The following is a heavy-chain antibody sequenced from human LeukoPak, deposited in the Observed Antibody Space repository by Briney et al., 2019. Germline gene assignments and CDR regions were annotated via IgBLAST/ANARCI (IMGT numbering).Heavy chain of an antibody. Sequence: GGSLRLSRAAAGFSFVGSALSAARQAPGKGLEWASSVSDSGGSTYYADSVKGRFTISRDNSKNTLYLQMNSLRADDTAVYYCAKLDPADFWSDDYYFCCMDVWGKGTTVIVSS. V-gene: IGHV3-23*01. D-gene: IGHD3-3*01. CDR3: AKLDPADFWSDDYYFCCMDV. CDR2: VSDSGGST. J-gene: IGHJ6*03. CDR1: GFSFVGSA.